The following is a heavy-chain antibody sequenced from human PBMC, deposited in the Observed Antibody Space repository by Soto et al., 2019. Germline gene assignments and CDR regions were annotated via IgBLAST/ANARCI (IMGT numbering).Heavy chain of an antibody. CDR2: IIPIFGTA. V-gene: IGHV1-69*01. CDR3: ARDRGAGYCSGGSCYYFDY. J-gene: IGHJ4*02. D-gene: IGHD2-15*01. Sequence: QVQLVQSGAEVKKPGSSVKVSCKASGGTFSSYAISWVRQAPGQGLEWMGGIIPIFGTANYAQKFQGRVTTTADESTSTAYMELSSLRSEDTAVYYCARDRGAGYCSGGSCYYFDYWGQGTLVTVSS. CDR1: GGTFSSYA.